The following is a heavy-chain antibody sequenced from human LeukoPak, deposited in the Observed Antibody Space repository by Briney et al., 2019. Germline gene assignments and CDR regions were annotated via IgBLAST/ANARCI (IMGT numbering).Heavy chain of an antibody. D-gene: IGHD3-10*01. CDR3: AKGSF. V-gene: IGHV3-23*01. J-gene: IGHJ4*02. Sequence: GGSLRLSCVASGFTFSTSAMSWVRQAPGKGLEWVSGISESGGSTYYADSVKGRFTSSRDNSKNTLYLQMNNLRAEDTAAYYCAKGSFWGQGTLVTVS. CDR1: GFTFSTSA. CDR2: ISESGGST.